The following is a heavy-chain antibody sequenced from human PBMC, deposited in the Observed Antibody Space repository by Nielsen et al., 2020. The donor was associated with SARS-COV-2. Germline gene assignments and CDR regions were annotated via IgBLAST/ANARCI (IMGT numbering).Heavy chain of an antibody. CDR1: GGSISSGGYY. CDR3: ARVLSGDYYDSSGPDY. V-gene: IGHV4-31*02. Sequence: SCTVSGGSISSGGYYWSWIRQHPGKGLEWIGYIYYSGSTYYNPSLKSRVTISVDTSKNQFSLKLSSVTAADTAVYYCARVLSGDYYDSSGPDYWGQGTLVTVSS. D-gene: IGHD3-22*01. CDR2: IYYSGST. J-gene: IGHJ4*02.